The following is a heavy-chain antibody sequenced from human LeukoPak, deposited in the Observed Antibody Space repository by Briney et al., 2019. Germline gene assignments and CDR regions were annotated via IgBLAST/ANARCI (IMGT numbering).Heavy chain of an antibody. CDR3: AINNRNDGYMDV. CDR2: MNPNSGNT. J-gene: IGHJ6*03. CDR1: GYTFTSYD. D-gene: IGHD1-14*01. V-gene: IGHV1-8*01. Sequence: ASVKVSCKASGYTFTSYDINWVRQATGQGHEWMGWMNPNSGNTGYAQKFQGRGTMTRNTSISTAYMELSSLRSEDTVVYYCAINNRNDGYMDVWGRGTTVTVSS.